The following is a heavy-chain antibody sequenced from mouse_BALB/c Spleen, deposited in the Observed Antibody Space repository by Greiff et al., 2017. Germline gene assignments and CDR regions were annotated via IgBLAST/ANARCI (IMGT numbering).Heavy chain of an antibody. D-gene: IGHD1-1*02. V-gene: IGHV1S81*02. CDR2: INPSNGGT. Sequence: QVQLQQPGAELVKPGASVKLSCKASGYTFTSYYMYWVKQRPGQGLEWIGGINPSNGGTNFNEKFKSKATLTVDKSSSTAYMQLSSLTSEDSAVYYCTRSYYDYAMDYWGQGTSVTVSS. CDR1: GYTFTSYY. CDR3: TRSYYDYAMDY. J-gene: IGHJ4*01.